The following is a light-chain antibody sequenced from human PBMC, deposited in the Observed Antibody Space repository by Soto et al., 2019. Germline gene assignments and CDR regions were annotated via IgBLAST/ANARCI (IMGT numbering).Light chain of an antibody. V-gene: IGKV3-11*01. J-gene: IGKJ4*01. CDR2: DAS. CDR1: QSVSSD. CDR3: QQRRNWPLT. Sequence: EIVLTQSPATLSLSPGERATLSCRASQSVSSDLAWYQQKPGQAPRLLIYDASNRATGIPARFSGSGSGTDFTLTISSLEPDDFAVYYCQQRRNWPLTFGGGTKVEIK.